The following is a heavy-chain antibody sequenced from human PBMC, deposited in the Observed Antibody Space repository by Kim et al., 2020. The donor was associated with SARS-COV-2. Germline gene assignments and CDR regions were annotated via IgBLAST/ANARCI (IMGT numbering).Heavy chain of an antibody. CDR2: ICYSGTT. V-gene: IGHV4-31*03. J-gene: IGHJ4*02. Sequence: SETLSLTCTVSGGSINSAAYYWSWIRQHPGKGLEWIGYICYSGTTYYNPSLKSRITISLDTSKNQFSLKLNSVTVADTAVYYCARKLDNGDYHFDYWGQGTLVTVSS. CDR3: ARKLDNGDYHFDY. CDR1: GGSINSAAYY. D-gene: IGHD4-17*01.